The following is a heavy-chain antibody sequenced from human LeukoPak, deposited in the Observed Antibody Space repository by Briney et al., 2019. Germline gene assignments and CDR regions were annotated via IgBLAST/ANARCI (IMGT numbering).Heavy chain of an antibody. CDR1: GYTFTSYD. J-gene: IGHJ4*02. CDR2: MNPNSGNT. D-gene: IGHD3-10*01. V-gene: IGHV1-8*01. CDR3: ARELGSGFDY. Sequence: GASVKVSCKASGYTFTSYDINWVRQATGQGLEWMGWMNPNSGNTGYAQKFQGRVTMARTTSIRTAYMVLSSLRSEDTTAYYCARELGSGFDYWGQGTLVTVSS.